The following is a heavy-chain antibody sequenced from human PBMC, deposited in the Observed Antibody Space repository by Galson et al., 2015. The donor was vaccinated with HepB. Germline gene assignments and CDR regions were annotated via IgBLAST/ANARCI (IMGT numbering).Heavy chain of an antibody. Sequence: SLRLSCAASGFTFSSYWMSWVRQAPGKGLEWVANIKQDGSEKYYVDSVKGRFTISRDNAKNSLYLQMNSLRAEDTAVYYCARVHIEMYYYDSSGSQIFDYWGQGTLVTVSS. D-gene: IGHD3-22*01. J-gene: IGHJ4*02. V-gene: IGHV3-7*01. CDR1: GFTFSSYW. CDR2: IKQDGSEK. CDR3: ARVHIEMYYYDSSGSQIFDY.